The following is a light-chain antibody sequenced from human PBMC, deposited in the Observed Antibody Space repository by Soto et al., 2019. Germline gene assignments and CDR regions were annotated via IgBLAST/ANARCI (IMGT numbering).Light chain of an antibody. Sequence: QSVLTQPPSASGSPGQSVTISCTGTSSDVGGYNYVSWYQQHPGKAPKLMIYEVTKRPSGVPDRFSGSKSGNTASLTVSGLKADDGADYYCSSYAGRNNFFGGGTKLTVL. CDR1: SSDVGGYNY. J-gene: IGLJ2*01. CDR3: SSYAGRNNF. CDR2: EVT. V-gene: IGLV2-8*01.